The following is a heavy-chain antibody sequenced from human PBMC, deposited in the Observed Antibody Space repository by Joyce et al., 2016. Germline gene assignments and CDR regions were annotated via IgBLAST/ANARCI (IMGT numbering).Heavy chain of an antibody. CDR3: ARYPGSRSTGSRTSGFFYMDV. CDR1: AGSINSRSYY. Sequence: QMQLQESGPGLVKPSETLSLTCAVSAGSINSRSYYWAWIRQPTGKGLEGIGSIYYSCSTYYNPSLESRVTVSVDTSKNNFSLKLRSVTAADTAVYYCARYPGSRSTGSRTSGFFYMDVWGKGTTVTVSS. V-gene: IGHV4-39*07. CDR2: IYYSCST. D-gene: IGHD3-10*01. J-gene: IGHJ6*03.